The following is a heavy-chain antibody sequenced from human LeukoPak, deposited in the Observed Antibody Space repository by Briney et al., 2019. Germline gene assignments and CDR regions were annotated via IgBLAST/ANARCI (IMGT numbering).Heavy chain of an antibody. J-gene: IGHJ6*03. CDR2: IYSGGHT. Sequence: PGGSLRLSCAASGFIVSSSYMNWVPQAPGKGLEWVSVIYSGGHTYYTDSVKGRFTISRDNSNNTLYLYMNSLRPDDTAVYYCARSTRDGYNHYHYYYMDVWGKGTTVTVS. D-gene: IGHD5-24*01. V-gene: IGHV3-53*01. CDR3: ARSTRDGYNHYHYYYMDV. CDR1: GFIVSSSY.